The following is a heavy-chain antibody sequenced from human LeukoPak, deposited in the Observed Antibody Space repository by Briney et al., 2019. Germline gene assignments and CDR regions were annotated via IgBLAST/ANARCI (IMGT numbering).Heavy chain of an antibody. CDR2: INPNSGGT. Sequence: PKASVKVSCKASGYTFTGYYMHWVRQAPGQGLEWMGWINPNSGGTNYAQKFQGRVTMTRDTSISIAYMELSRLRSDDTAVYYCARDKVTDSTGYYGPPGPGSSFDIWGQGTMVTVSS. D-gene: IGHD3-22*01. V-gene: IGHV1-2*02. CDR3: ARDKVTDSTGYYGPPGPGSSFDI. CDR1: GYTFTGYY. J-gene: IGHJ3*02.